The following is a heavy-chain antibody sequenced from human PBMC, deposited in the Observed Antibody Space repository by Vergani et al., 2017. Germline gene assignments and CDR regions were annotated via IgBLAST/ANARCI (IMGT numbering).Heavy chain of an antibody. CDR2: IIPIFGTA. J-gene: IGHJ6*03. CDR3: ARAYCSSTSCYRDYYMDV. V-gene: IGHV1-69*05. CDR1: GGTFSSYA. Sequence: QVQLVQSGAEVKKPGSSVKVSCKASGGTFSSYAISWVRQAPGQGLEWMGRIIPIFGTANYAQKFQGRVTITRDTSVSTAYMELSSLRSEDTAVYYCARAYCSSTSCYRDYYMDVWGKGTTVTVSS. D-gene: IGHD2-2*01.